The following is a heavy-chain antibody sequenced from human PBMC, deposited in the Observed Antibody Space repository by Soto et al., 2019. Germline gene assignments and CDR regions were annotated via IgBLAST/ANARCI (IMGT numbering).Heavy chain of an antibody. D-gene: IGHD6-13*01. CDR1: GYTFTNYA. J-gene: IGHJ6*02. Sequence: QGQLVQSGAEVKKPGASVKVSCKASGYTFTNYAISWLRQAPGQGLEWMGWISAYNGDTKYAQKLQGRVTMTTDTSTTTAYMELRSLRSDDAAVYFCAREGGSNSWYGVGYYYYGMDVWGQGTTVTVSS. CDR3: AREGGSNSWYGVGYYYYGMDV. V-gene: IGHV1-18*04. CDR2: ISAYNGDT.